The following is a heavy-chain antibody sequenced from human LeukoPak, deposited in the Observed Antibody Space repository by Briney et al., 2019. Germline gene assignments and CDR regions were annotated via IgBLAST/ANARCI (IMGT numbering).Heavy chain of an antibody. D-gene: IGHD6-19*01. Sequence: TSETLSLTCTVSGGSISSYYWSWIRQPPGKGLEWIGYIYYSGSTNYNPSLKSRVTISLDTSKNHFSLKLNSVTAADTAVYYCARDSPASGWVHQYSDLWGRGTLVTVSS. CDR3: ARDSPASGWVHQYSDL. J-gene: IGHJ2*01. CDR1: GGSISSYY. V-gene: IGHV4-59*01. CDR2: IYYSGST.